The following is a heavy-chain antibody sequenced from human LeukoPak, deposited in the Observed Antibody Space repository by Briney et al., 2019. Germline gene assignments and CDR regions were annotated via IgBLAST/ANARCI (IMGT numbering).Heavy chain of an antibody. CDR2: ISGDDGST. Sequence: GGALRLSCAASGVNFRNFALSWVRQTPGRGLEWISGISGDDGSTYYSDSVKGRFTISRDNSKNTLYLQLNSLRAEDTAVYYCAKEFYRSGSFYVDYWGQGYLVTVPS. V-gene: IGHV3-23*01. J-gene: IGHJ4*02. CDR1: GVNFRNFA. CDR3: AKEFYRSGSFYVDY. D-gene: IGHD3-3*01.